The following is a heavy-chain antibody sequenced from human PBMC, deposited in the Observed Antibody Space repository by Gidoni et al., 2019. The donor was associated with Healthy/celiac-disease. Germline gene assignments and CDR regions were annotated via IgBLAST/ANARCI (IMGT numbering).Heavy chain of an antibody. CDR2: ISGSGGST. CDR3: AVMPQSIAADFDY. CDR1: GFTFSRYA. Sequence: EVQLLESGGGLVQPGGSLRLSCPASGFTFSRYAMGWVRQAPGKGLEWVAAISGSGGSTYYADSVKGRFTISRDNSKNTLYLQMNSLRAEDTAVYYCAVMPQSIAADFDYWGQGTLVTVSS. J-gene: IGHJ4*02. V-gene: IGHV3-23*01. D-gene: IGHD6-6*01.